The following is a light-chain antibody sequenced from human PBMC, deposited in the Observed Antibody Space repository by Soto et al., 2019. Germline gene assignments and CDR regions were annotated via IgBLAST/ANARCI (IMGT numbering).Light chain of an antibody. J-gene: IGKJ4*01. CDR1: QSFGSN. CDR3: QQYNSWPLT. Sequence: EIVMTQSPGTVSVPPGERATLSCRASQSFGSNLAWYQQKPGQAPSLLIYSTSTRATGFPARFSGSGSGTEFTLTISSLQSEDFAVYYCQQYNSWPLTFGGGTKVDIK. CDR2: STS. V-gene: IGKV3-15*01.